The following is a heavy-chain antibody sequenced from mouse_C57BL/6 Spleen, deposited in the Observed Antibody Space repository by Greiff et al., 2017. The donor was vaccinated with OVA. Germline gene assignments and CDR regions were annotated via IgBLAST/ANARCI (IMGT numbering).Heavy chain of an antibody. CDR2: IYPGDGDT. J-gene: IGHJ4*01. V-gene: IGHV1-82*01. CDR3: EKKAQATSAMDY. CDR1: GYAFSSSW. Sequence: VQLQQSGPELVKPGASVKISCKASGYAFSSSWMNWVKQRPGKGLEWIGRIYPGDGDTTYNGKFKGKATLTADKSSSTAYMQLSSLTSADSAVYFCEKKAQATSAMDYWGQGTSVTVSA. D-gene: IGHD3-2*02.